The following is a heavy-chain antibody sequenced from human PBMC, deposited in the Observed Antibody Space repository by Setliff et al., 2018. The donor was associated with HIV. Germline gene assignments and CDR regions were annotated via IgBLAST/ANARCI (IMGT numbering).Heavy chain of an antibody. CDR2: IYYSGSP. CDR1: GGSISSGYYY. Sequence: PSETLSLTCSVSGGSISSGYYYWSWIRQHPGKGLEWIGYIYYSGSPYYNPSLKSRVTISVDTSKNQFSVKLSSVTAADTAVYYCARVLNPSDAFDIWGQGTMVTVSS. V-gene: IGHV4-31*03. J-gene: IGHJ3*02. CDR3: ARVLNPSDAFDI.